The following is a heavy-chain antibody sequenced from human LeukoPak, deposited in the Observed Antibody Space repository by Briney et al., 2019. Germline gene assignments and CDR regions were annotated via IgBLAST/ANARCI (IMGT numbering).Heavy chain of an antibody. J-gene: IGHJ3*02. CDR2: INQDGTQF. Sequence: GGSLRLSCVASGFSFSSYWMTWVRQAPGKGLEWVANINQDGTQFYYVDSVRGRFTISRDNAKNSLYLQMNSLRAEDTAVYYCARDPAGDAFDIWGQGTMVTVSS. CDR3: ARDPAGDAFDI. D-gene: IGHD6-13*01. CDR1: GFSFSSYW. V-gene: IGHV3-7*01.